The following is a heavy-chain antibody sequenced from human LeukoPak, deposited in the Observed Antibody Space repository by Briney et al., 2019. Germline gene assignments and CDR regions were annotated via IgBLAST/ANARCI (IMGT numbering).Heavy chain of an antibody. CDR1: GYTFTGYL. J-gene: IGHJ4*02. CDR2: IDPKSGDT. D-gene: IGHD3-22*01. CDR3: ARVDSSGYPLLDY. Sequence: ASVKVSCKTSGYTFTGYLLHWVRQAPGQGLEWMGWIDPKSGDTRYAQKFQGRVTMTTDTSTSTAYMELRSLRSDDTAVYYCARVDSSGYPLLDYWGQGTLVTVSS. V-gene: IGHV1-2*02.